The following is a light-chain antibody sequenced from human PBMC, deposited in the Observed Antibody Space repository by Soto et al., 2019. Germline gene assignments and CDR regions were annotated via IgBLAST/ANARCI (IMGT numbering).Light chain of an antibody. CDR2: DAS. V-gene: IGKV3-11*01. J-gene: IGKJ5*01. CDR3: QQRSNWPPS. CDR1: QSVGSC. Sequence: DILLTKSAATLSLSRGDRATLSCRASQSVGSCLAWYQQKPGQAPRLLIYDASNWATGIPARFSGSGSGTDFTLTISSLEPEDFAVYYCQQRSNWPPSFGQGTRLEIK.